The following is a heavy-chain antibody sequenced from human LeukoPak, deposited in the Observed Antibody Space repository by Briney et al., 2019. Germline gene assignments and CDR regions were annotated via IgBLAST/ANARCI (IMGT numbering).Heavy chain of an antibody. J-gene: IGHJ2*01. CDR1: GGSISGSSYY. D-gene: IGHD2-21*02. CDR3: ARGIGNAYCGGDCYRSYWYFDL. Sequence: SETLSLTCTVSGGSISGSSYYWGWIRQPPGKGLEWIGSIYYSGSTYYNPSLKSRVTISVDTSKNQFSLKLSSVTAADTAVYYCARGIGNAYCGGDCYRSYWYFDLWGRGTLVTVSS. V-gene: IGHV4-39*07. CDR2: IYYSGST.